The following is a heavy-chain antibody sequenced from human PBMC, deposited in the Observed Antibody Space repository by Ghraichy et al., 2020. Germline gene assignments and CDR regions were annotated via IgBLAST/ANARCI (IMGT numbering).Heavy chain of an antibody. CDR3: ARDSILTPTELLWFGEGDFDY. CDR2: ISSSSSTI. D-gene: IGHD3-10*01. CDR1: GFTFSSYS. Sequence: GGSLRLSCAASGFTFSSYSMNWVRQAPGKGLEWVSYISSSSSTIYYADSVKGRFTISRDNAKNSLYLQMNSLRDEDTAVYYCARDSILTPTELLWFGEGDFDYWGQGTLVTVSS. J-gene: IGHJ4*02. V-gene: IGHV3-48*02.